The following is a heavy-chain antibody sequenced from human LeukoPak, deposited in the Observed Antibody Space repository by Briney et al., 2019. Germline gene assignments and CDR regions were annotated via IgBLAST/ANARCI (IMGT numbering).Heavy chain of an antibody. J-gene: IGHJ3*02. CDR3: ARRVWATTISRDAFDI. CDR1: GASIRSSY. D-gene: IGHD1-26*01. CDR2: IHYSGST. V-gene: IGHV4-59*01. Sequence: SETLSLTCTVSGASIRSSYWSWIRQPPGKGLEWIGHIHYSGSTNYNPSLKSRVAISVDTSKNQFSLKLSSVTAADTAVYYCARRVWATTISRDAFDIWGQGTMVTVSS.